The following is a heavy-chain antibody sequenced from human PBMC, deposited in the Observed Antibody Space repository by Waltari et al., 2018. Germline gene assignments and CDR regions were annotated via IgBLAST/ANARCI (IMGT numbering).Heavy chain of an antibody. D-gene: IGHD4-17*01. CDR3: ATVMTTVIQFDY. Sequence: VPLVQSGAEVKKPGATVTISCKVSGYTFTDYYMHWVQQATGKGLVWRGHDDAEDGETRYAEKCQGIVTITADTSTDTAYMELSSLRTEDKAVYYWATVMTTVIQFDYWGQGTLVTVSS. CDR2: DDAEDGET. V-gene: IGHV1-69-2*01. CDR1: GYTFTDYY. J-gene: IGHJ4*02.